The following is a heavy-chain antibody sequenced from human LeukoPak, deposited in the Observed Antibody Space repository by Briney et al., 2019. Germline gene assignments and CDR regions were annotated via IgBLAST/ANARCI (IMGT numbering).Heavy chain of an antibody. CDR1: GGSISSSNW. V-gene: IGHV4-61*01. CDR3: ARVVPYDYGDYDYYYYYMDV. D-gene: IGHD4-17*01. CDR2: IYYSGST. Sequence: TSETLSLTCAVSGGSISSSNWWSWIRQPPGKGLEWIGYIYYSGSTNYNPSLKSRVTISVDTSKNQFSLKLSSVTAADTAVYYCARVVPYDYGDYDYYYYYMDVWGKGTTVTVSS. J-gene: IGHJ6*03.